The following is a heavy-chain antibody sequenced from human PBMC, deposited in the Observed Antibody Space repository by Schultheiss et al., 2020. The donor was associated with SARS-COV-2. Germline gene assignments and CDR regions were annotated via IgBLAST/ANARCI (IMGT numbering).Heavy chain of an antibody. Sequence: SETLSLTCTVSGGSISSSSYYWGWIRQPPGKGLEWIGEIYHSGSTNYNPSLKSRVTISVDTSKNQFSLKLSSVTAADTAVYYCAREVATVAFDIWGQGTMVTVSS. J-gene: IGHJ3*02. CDR2: IYHSGST. V-gene: IGHV4-39*07. CDR1: GGSISSSSYY. CDR3: AREVATVAFDI. D-gene: IGHD5-12*01.